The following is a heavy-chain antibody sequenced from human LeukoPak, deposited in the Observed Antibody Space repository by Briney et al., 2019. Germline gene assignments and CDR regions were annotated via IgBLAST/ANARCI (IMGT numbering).Heavy chain of an antibody. CDR2: IYYSGST. J-gene: IGHJ4*02. CDR1: GGSISSYY. V-gene: IGHV4-59*01. Sequence: QPSETLSLTCTVSGGSISSYYWSWIRQPPGKGLEWIGYIYYSGSTNYNPSLKSRVTISADTSKNQFSLKLSSVTAADTAVYYCARGPPYYYDSSGYYDYWGQGTLVTVSS. D-gene: IGHD3-22*01. CDR3: ARGPPYYYDSSGYYDY.